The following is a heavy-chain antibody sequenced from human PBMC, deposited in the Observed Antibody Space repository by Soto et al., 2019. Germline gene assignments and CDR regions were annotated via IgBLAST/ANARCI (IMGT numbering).Heavy chain of an antibody. D-gene: IGHD3-22*01. J-gene: IGHJ5*02. V-gene: IGHV1-69*06. CDR2: IIPIIGTP. CDR1: GGTFSSYV. Sequence: QVQLVQSGAEVKKPGSSVKVSCKASGGTFSSYVITWVRQAPGQGLEWMGGIIPIIGTPNYAQNFQGRVTITADKSTTTAYMELSSLRSEDTAVYYCARGRPYYYDSSGSHWFDPWGQGTLVTVSS. CDR3: ARGRPYYYDSSGSHWFDP.